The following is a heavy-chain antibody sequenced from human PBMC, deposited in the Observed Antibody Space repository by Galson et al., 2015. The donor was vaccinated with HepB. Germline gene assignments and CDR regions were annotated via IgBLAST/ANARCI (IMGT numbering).Heavy chain of an antibody. CDR3: ARDYTLGASVYYFDY. D-gene: IGHD1-26*01. Sequence: SLRLSCAVSDFIFSSYSMNWVRQAPGKGLEWVACISSSPSYIYYVDSVKGRFTISRDNAKNSLYLQMNSLRAEDTAVYYCARDYTLGASVYYFDYWGQGTLVTVSS. J-gene: IGHJ4*02. V-gene: IGHV3-21*04. CDR1: DFIFSSYS. CDR2: ISSSPSYI.